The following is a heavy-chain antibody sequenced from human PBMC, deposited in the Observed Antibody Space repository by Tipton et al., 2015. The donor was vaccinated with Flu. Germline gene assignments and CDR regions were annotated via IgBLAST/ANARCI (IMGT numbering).Heavy chain of an antibody. CDR3: ARVLVVAATPFDY. CDR1: NGSINRAGFY. D-gene: IGHD2-15*01. J-gene: IGHJ4*02. V-gene: IGHV4-31*03. CDR2: IYYSGTT. Sequence: TLSLTCIVSNGSINRAGFYWHWIRQHPEKGLEWIGYIYYSGTTYYNPSLKSRVTISVDTSKNQFSLKVSSVTAAATAVYYCARVLVVAATPFDYWGQGILVIVSS.